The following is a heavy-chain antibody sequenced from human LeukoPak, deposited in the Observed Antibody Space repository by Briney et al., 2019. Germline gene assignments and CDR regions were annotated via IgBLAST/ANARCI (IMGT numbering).Heavy chain of an antibody. CDR2: IYYSGST. CDR3: ARMDFWSGYRNFDY. Sequence: VKPSETLSLTCTVSGGSISSYYWSWIRQPPGKGLEWIGYIYYSGSTNYNPSLKSRVTISVDTSKNQFSLKLSSVTAADTAVYYCARMDFWSGYRNFDYWGQGTLVTVSS. J-gene: IGHJ4*02. CDR1: GGSISSYY. D-gene: IGHD3-3*01. V-gene: IGHV4-59*01.